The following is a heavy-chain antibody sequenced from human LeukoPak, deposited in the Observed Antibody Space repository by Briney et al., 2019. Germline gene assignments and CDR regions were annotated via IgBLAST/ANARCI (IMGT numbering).Heavy chain of an antibody. CDR3: ASYYDFWSGCYNY. CDR1: GYTFTGYY. J-gene: IGHJ4*02. Sequence: ASVKVSCKASGYTFTGYYMHWVRQAPGQGLEWMGWINPNSGGTNYAQKFQGRVTMTRDTSISTAYMELSRLRSDDTAVYYCASYYDFWSGCYNYWGQGTLVTVFS. CDR2: INPNSGGT. V-gene: IGHV1-2*02. D-gene: IGHD3-3*01.